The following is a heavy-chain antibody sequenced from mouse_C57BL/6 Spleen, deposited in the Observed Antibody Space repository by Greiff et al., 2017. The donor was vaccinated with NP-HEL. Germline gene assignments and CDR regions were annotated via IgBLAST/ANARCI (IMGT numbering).Heavy chain of an antibody. CDR2: IYPSDSET. J-gene: IGHJ1*03. CDR1: GYTFTSYW. V-gene: IGHV1-61*01. D-gene: IGHD1-1*01. CDR3: ARSGTTVPWYFDV. Sequence: VKLQHPGAELVRPGSSVKLSCKASGYTFTSYWMDWVKQRPGQGLEWIGNIYPSDSETHYNQKFKDKATLTVDKSSSTAYMQLSSLTSEDSAVYYCARSGTTVPWYFDVWGTGTTVTVSS.